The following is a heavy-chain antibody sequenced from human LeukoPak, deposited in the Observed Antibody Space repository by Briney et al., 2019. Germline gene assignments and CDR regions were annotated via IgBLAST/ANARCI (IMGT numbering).Heavy chain of an antibody. Sequence: GGSLRLSCAASGFVFSSQDMGWVRQAPGKGLEWVSAISDGGSRTYYADSVKGRFTISRDNSKNTLHLQMNSLRAEDTAEYYCAEDARRSSGWYFFDHWGQGTLVTVSS. J-gene: IGHJ4*02. CDR3: AEDARRSSGWYFFDH. CDR2: ISDGGSRT. D-gene: IGHD6-19*01. CDR1: GFVFSSQD. V-gene: IGHV3-23*01.